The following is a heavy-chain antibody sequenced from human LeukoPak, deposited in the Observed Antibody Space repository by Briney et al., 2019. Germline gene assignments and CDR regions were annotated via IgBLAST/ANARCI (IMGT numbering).Heavy chain of an antibody. Sequence: SETLSLTCTVSGGSISSYYWSWIRQPPGKGLEWIGYIYYSGSTNYNPSLKSRVTISVDTSKNQFSLKLSSVTAADTAVYYCARHFVRSGSYWADYWGQGTLVTVSS. D-gene: IGHD1-26*01. CDR1: GGSISSYY. J-gene: IGHJ4*02. V-gene: IGHV4-59*01. CDR3: ARHFVRSGSYWADY. CDR2: IYYSGST.